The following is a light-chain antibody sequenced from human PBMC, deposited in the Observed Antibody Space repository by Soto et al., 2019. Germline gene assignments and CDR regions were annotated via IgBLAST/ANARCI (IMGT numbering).Light chain of an antibody. CDR2: GAS. J-gene: IGKJ5*01. V-gene: IGKV3-20*01. CDR1: QSVSSSY. CDR3: KQYGSSPS. Sequence: EIVLTQSPGTLSLSPGERATLSCRASQSVSSSYLAWYQQKPGQAPRLLIYGASSRATGIQDRFSGSGSGTDFTLTISRLEPEDFAVYYCKQYGSSPSFGQGRRLEI.